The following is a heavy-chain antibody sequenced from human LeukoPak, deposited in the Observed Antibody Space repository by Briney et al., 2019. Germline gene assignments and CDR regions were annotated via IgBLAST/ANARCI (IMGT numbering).Heavy chain of an antibody. Sequence: PGGSLRLSCAAPGFTFGSYAMSWVRQAPGKGLEWVSATSGSGGSTYYADSVKGRFTISRDNSKNTLYLQMNSLRAEDTAVYYCAKEIPYGIVVVPAATDWGQGTLVTVSS. CDR3: AKEIPYGIVVVPAATD. D-gene: IGHD2-2*01. V-gene: IGHV3-23*01. CDR1: GFTFGSYA. CDR2: TSGSGGST. J-gene: IGHJ4*02.